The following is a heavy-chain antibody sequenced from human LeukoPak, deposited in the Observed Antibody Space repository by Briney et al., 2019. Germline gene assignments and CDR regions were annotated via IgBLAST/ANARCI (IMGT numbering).Heavy chain of an antibody. CDR2: IYYSGPT. D-gene: IGHD3-22*01. CDR1: GDSVSSDSYY. V-gene: IGHV4-61*01. J-gene: IGHJ4*02. CDR3: ARDSRGYYDSSGYFDH. Sequence: SETLSLTCTVSGDSVSSDSYYWSWIRQPPGKGLEWIGYIYYSGPTKQNPSLKSRVTLSVDTSKNQLYLKLNSVTAADTAVYYCARDSRGYYDSSGYFDHWGQGTLVTVSS.